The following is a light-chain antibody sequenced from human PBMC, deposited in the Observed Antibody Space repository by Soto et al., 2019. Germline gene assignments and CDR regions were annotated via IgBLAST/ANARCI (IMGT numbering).Light chain of an antibody. V-gene: IGLV1-44*01. Sequence: QSVLTQPPSASGTPGQRVTISCSGSSSNIGDNSVNWYQQLPGTAPKLLVHSNNRRPSGVPDRFSGSKSDTSASLAISGLQSEDEADYYCAAWDDSLNGPVFGGGTKLTVL. J-gene: IGLJ2*01. CDR3: AAWDDSLNGPV. CDR2: SNN. CDR1: SSNIGDNS.